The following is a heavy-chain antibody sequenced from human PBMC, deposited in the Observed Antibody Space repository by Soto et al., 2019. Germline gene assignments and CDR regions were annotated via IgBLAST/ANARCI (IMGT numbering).Heavy chain of an antibody. J-gene: IGHJ6*03. Sequence: QVQLQESGPGLVKPSETLSLTCTVSGGSISSYYWSWIRQPPGKGLEWIGYIYYSGSTNYNPSLKCLVTISVGTAKNQFSLRLSSVTAADTAVYYCAGSGGGSGYPWGYYYYMDVWGKGTTVTVSS. D-gene: IGHD3-3*01. V-gene: IGHV4-59*08. CDR3: AGSGGGSGYPWGYYYYMDV. CDR1: GGSISSYY. CDR2: IYYSGST.